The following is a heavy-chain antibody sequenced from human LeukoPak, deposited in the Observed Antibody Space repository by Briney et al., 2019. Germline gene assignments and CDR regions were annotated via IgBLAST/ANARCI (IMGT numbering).Heavy chain of an antibody. V-gene: IGHV4-34*01. CDR3: ARGKGLLLSRFDY. CDR1: GESFSGYY. D-gene: IGHD3-22*01. Sequence: SETLSLTCAVYGESFSGYYWSWIRQPPGKGLEWIGEINHSGSTNYNPSLKGRVTISVDTSKNQFSLKLSSVTAADTAVYYCARGKGLLLSRFDYWGQGTLVTVSS. J-gene: IGHJ4*02. CDR2: INHSGST.